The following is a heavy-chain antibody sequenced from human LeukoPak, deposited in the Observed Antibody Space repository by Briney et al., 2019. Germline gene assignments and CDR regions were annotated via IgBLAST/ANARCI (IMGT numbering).Heavy chain of an antibody. CDR2: IYYSGNT. J-gene: IGHJ4*02. D-gene: IGHD1-26*01. V-gene: IGHV4-59*08. Sequence: PSETLSLTCTVSGDSITNYYWSWYRQPPGQGLEWIGYIYYSGNTNYNPSLKSRGTISVDKSKNQFSLKLSSVTAADTAVYYCARHLARRELYSFDYWGQGTLVTVSS. CDR3: ARHLARRELYSFDY. CDR1: GDSITNYY.